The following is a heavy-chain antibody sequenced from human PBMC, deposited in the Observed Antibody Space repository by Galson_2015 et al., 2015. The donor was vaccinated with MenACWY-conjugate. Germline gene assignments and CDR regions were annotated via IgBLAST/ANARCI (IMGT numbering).Heavy chain of an antibody. CDR1: GFTFSRQT. CDR3: GTDQNDYGDY. CDR2: ISRDSTYT. Sequence: LRLSCAVSGFTFSRQTANWVRQAPGKGLEWVSSISRDSTYTYYTDSVKGRFTISRDNAKNSLYLQMNSLRAEDTAIYYCGTDQNDYGDYWGQGTLVTVSS. J-gene: IGHJ4*02. V-gene: IGHV3-21*01.